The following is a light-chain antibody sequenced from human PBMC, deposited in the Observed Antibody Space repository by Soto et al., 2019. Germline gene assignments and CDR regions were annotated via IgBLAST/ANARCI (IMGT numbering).Light chain of an antibody. Sequence: QSVLTQSPSASASLGASVKLTCTLSSGHSSYAIAWHQQQPEKGPRYLMKLNSDGSHSKGDGIPDRFSGSSTGAERYLTIFSLQYEDEADYYCQTWGTGHVVFGGGTKLTVL. V-gene: IGLV4-69*01. J-gene: IGLJ2*01. CDR3: QTWGTGHVV. CDR2: LNSDGSH. CDR1: SGHSSYA.